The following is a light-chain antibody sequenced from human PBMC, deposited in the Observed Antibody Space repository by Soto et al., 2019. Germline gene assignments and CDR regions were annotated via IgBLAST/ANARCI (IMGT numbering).Light chain of an antibody. CDR3: QQCYSTHIN. CDR2: AAS. J-gene: IGKJ5*01. Sequence: DIQMTQSPSSLSASVGDSVTITCRASQSISRYLNWYQQKPGKAPKLLIYAASSLQSGVPSRVSGSGSGTDFTLTISSPQPAHFATYYSQQCYSTHINFGQGKRREI. CDR1: QSISRY. V-gene: IGKV1-39*01.